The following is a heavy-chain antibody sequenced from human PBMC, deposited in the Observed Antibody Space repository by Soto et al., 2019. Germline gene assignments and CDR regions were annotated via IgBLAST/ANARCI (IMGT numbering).Heavy chain of an antibody. Sequence: PSETLSLTCTVSGGSISSYYWSRVRQPPAKGLEWIGYIYYSASTNYNPSLKSRVTISVDTSKNQFSLKLSSVTAADTAVYYCARGYCSSTACYSRTFDYWGQGALVTVSS. V-gene: IGHV4-59*01. CDR2: IYYSAST. CDR1: GGSISSYY. D-gene: IGHD2-2*01. J-gene: IGHJ4*02. CDR3: ARGYCSSTACYSRTFDY.